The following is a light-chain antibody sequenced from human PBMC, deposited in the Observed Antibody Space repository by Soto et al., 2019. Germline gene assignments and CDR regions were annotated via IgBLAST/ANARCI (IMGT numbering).Light chain of an antibody. CDR1: QSVSSN. CDR3: PQYNNWPPIT. V-gene: IGKV3-15*01. J-gene: IGKJ5*01. CDR2: GAA. Sequence: EIVMTQSPATLSVSPGERATLSCRASQSVSSNLAWYQQKPGQAPRLLIYGAATRATGIPARFSGSRPGTDFTPPSTRLQSEDFAVYYCPQYNNWPPITFGQGTRLEIK.